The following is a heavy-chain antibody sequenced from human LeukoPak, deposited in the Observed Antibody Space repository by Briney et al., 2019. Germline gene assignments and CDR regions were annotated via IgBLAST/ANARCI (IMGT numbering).Heavy chain of an antibody. V-gene: IGHV3-7*01. CDR2: IKQDGSEK. CDR3: ARDLLEWFYYYYYYMDV. Sequence: GGSLRLSCAASGFTFSSYWISWVRQAPGKGLEWVANIKQDGSEKYYVDSVKGRFTISRDSAKNSLYLQMNSLRAEDTAVYYCARDLLEWFYYYYYYMDVWGKGTTVTVSS. D-gene: IGHD3-3*01. J-gene: IGHJ6*03. CDR1: GFTFSSYW.